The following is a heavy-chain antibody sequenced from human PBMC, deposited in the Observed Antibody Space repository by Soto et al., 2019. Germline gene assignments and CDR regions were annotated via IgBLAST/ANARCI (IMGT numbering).Heavy chain of an antibody. V-gene: IGHV3-53*01. D-gene: IGHD1-1*01. J-gene: IGHJ3*01. CDR2: VYDADGK. Sequence: GGSLRLSCAVVGMTVSGKKYVAWVRQAPGKGLEWVSGVYDADGKYYADSVKGRFTTSRDSSKTIVYLEMNDLGPEDTAIYYCATWLQREHAYDVWGQGTTVTV. CDR1: GMTVSGKKY. CDR3: ATWLQREHAYDV.